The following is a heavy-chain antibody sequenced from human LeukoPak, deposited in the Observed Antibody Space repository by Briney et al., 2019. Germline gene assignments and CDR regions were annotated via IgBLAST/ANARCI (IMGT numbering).Heavy chain of an antibody. CDR2: ISGSGGNT. CDR1: GFTLSSYA. CDR3: AKDLFGDYYDGSGHAPFDD. Sequence: GGPLTLFCAVSGFTLSSYAMSWVRQARGRGVEGVSAISGSGGNTYYADSVKGRFTISRDNSKNTLYLQMNSLRAEDTAVYYWAKDLFGDYYDGSGHAPFDDWGQGTLVTVSS. V-gene: IGHV3-23*01. D-gene: IGHD3-22*01. J-gene: IGHJ4*02.